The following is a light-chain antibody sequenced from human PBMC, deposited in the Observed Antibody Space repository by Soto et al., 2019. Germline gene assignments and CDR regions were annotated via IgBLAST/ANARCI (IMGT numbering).Light chain of an antibody. Sequence: QPALTQPRPVSGSPGQSVTLSCTGTSSDVGGYNYVSWYQQHPGKAPKLMIYDVSKRPSGVPDRFSGSKSGNTASLTISGLQAEDEADYYCCSYAGSYTFDVFGTGTKVTVL. J-gene: IGLJ1*01. CDR1: SSDVGGYNY. CDR2: DVS. V-gene: IGLV2-11*01. CDR3: CSYAGSYTFDV.